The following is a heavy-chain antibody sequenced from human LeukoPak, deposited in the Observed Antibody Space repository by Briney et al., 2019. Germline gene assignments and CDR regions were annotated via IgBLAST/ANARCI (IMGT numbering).Heavy chain of an antibody. CDR3: ARFVQLWGSPIDY. D-gene: IGHD5-18*01. J-gene: IGHJ4*02. V-gene: IGHV1-2*02. Sequence: ASVKVSRKASGYTFTGYYMHWVRQAPGQGLEWMGWINPNSGGTNYAQKFQGRVTMTRDTSISTAYMELSRLRSDDTAVYYCARFVQLWGSPIDYWGQGTLVTVSS. CDR1: GYTFTGYY. CDR2: INPNSGGT.